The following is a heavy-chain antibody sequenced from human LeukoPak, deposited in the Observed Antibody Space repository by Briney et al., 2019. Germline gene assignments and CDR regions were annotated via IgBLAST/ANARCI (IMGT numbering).Heavy chain of an antibody. J-gene: IGHJ2*01. V-gene: IGHV4-59*08. Sequence: SETLSLTCTVSGGSISSYYWSWIRQPPGKGLEWIGYIYHSGSTYYNPSLKSRVTISVDRSKNQFSLKLSSVTAADTAVYYCARHDYGDYDRSFDLWGRGTLVTVSS. CDR2: IYHSGST. CDR1: GGSISSYY. CDR3: ARHDYGDYDRSFDL. D-gene: IGHD4-17*01.